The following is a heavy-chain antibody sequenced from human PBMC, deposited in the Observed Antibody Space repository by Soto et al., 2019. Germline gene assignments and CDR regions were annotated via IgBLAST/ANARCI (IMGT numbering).Heavy chain of an antibody. J-gene: IGHJ2*01. V-gene: IGHV1-69*12. CDR3: ARGNHRWLQLWYFDL. CDR1: GGTFSSYT. CDR2: IIPIFGTA. Sequence: QVQLVQSGAEVKKPGPSVTVSCKASGGTFSSYTISWVRQAPGQGLEWMGGIIPIFGTANYAQKFQGRVTITADESTSTAYRELSSLRSEDTAVYYCARGNHRWLQLWYFDLWGRGTLVTVSS. D-gene: IGHD5-12*01.